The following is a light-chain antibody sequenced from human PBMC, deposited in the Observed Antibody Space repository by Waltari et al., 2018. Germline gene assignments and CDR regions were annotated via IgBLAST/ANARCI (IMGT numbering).Light chain of an antibody. CDR3: QQYNDWPPYT. J-gene: IGKJ2*01. CDR1: HHIGGS. V-gene: IGKV3-15*01. CDR2: HAS. Sequence: MTQSPDTLSMSAGESVTLSCRASHHIGGSLAWYQQKAGQAPRLLFYHASTRATGVADRFSAAGSGTDFTLTISSLRSEDSAVYYCQQYNDWPPYTFGQGTKLE.